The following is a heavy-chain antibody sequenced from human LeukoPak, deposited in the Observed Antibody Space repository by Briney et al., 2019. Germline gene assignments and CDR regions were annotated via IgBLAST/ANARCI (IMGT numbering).Heavy chain of an antibody. CDR2: IKPDGSEK. Sequence: GGSLRLSCAASGFTFSTYWMSWVRQAPGKGLEWVANIKPDGSEKTYVDSVKGRFTISRDNAKNSLYLQMNSLRAEDTAVYYCARVLAGNAYDAMDVWGQGTTVTVSS. V-gene: IGHV3-7*01. CDR1: GFTFSTYW. CDR3: ARVLAGNAYDAMDV. J-gene: IGHJ6*02. D-gene: IGHD3-16*01.